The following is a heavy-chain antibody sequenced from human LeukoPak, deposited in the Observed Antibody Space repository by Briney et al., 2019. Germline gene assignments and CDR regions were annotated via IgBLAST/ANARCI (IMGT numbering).Heavy chain of an antibody. J-gene: IGHJ6*02. CDR1: GYTFTGYY. CDR3: ARDLEGYCSGGSCPPHYYYYGMDV. Sequence: ASVKVSCKASGYTFTGYYMHWVRQAPGQGLEWMGRINPISGGTNYAQKFQGRVTMTRDTSISTAYMELSRLRSDDTAVYYCARDLEGYCSGGSCPPHYYYYGMDVWGQGTTVTVSS. V-gene: IGHV1-2*06. D-gene: IGHD2-15*01. CDR2: INPISGGT.